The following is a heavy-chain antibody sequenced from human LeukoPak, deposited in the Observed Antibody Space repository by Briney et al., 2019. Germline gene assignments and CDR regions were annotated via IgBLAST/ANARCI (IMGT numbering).Heavy chain of an antibody. D-gene: IGHD3-22*01. Sequence: GASVKVSCKASGYTFTGYYMHWVRQAPGQGLEWMGGIIPIFGTANYAQKFQGRVTITADESTSTAYMELSSLRSEDTAVYYCARGSSDQGGAFDIWGQGTMVTVSS. CDR2: IIPIFGTA. V-gene: IGHV1-69*13. CDR1: GYTFTGYY. J-gene: IGHJ3*02. CDR3: ARGSSDQGGAFDI.